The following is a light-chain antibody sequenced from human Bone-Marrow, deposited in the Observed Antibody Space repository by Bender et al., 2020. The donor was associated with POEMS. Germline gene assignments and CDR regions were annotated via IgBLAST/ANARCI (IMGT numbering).Light chain of an antibody. Sequence: QSALTQPRSVSWSPGQSITISCTGTSSDVGGYNYGSWYQQHPGKAPKLMIYDVSNRPSGVSNRLSGSKSGNTASLTIAGLQAEDEGDYYCSSYTSSSKLVFGGGTKLTVL. J-gene: IGLJ3*02. CDR3: SSYTSSSKLV. V-gene: IGLV2-14*01. CDR1: SSDVGGYNY. CDR2: DVS.